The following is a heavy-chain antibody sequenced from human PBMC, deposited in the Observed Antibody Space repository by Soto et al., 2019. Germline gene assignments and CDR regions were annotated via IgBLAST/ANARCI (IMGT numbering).Heavy chain of an antibody. CDR3: ARPSGSGWYYYYYYYMDV. Sequence: VQLVESGGGLVKPGGSLRLSCAASGFTFSSYSMNWVRQAPGKGLEWVSSISSSSSYIYYADSVKGRFTISRDNAKNSLYLQMNSLRAEDTAVYYCARPSGSGWYYYYYYYMDVWGKGTTVTVSS. CDR2: ISSSSSYI. CDR1: GFTFSSYS. D-gene: IGHD6-19*01. V-gene: IGHV3-21*01. J-gene: IGHJ6*03.